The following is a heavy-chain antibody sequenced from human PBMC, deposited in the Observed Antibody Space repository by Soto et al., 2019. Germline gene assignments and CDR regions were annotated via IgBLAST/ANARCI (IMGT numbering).Heavy chain of an antibody. J-gene: IGHJ3*02. Sequence: SETLSLTCAVSSGSISSSNWWSWVRQPPGKGLEWIGEIYHSGSTNYADSVKGRFTISRDNAKNTLYLQMNSLRAEDTAVYYCARPNREDALDIWGHGTMVTVSS. CDR2: IYHSGST. V-gene: IGHV4-4*02. CDR3: ARPNREDALDI. D-gene: IGHD1-26*01. CDR1: SGSISSSNW.